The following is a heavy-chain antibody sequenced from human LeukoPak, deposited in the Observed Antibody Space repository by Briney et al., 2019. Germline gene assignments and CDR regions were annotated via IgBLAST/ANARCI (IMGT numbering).Heavy chain of an antibody. CDR3: AKVGLTVTTILDYFDY. D-gene: IGHD4-11*01. J-gene: IGHJ4*02. V-gene: IGHV3-30*18. CDR2: ISYDGSNK. CDR1: RFTFSNFA. Sequence: PGGSLRLSCAASRFTFSNFAMHWVRQAPGKGLEWVALISYDGSNKYYADSVKGRFTISRDNSKNTLYLQMNSLRAEDTAVYYCAKVGLTVTTILDYFDYWGQGTLVTVSS.